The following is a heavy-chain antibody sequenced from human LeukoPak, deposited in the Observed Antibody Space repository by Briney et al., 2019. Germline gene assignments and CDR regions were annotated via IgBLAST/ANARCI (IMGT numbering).Heavy chain of an antibody. Sequence: GASVKVSCKASGGTFSSYAISWVRQAPGQGLEWMGIINPSGGSTSYAQKFQGRVTMTRDTSTSTVYMELSSLRSEDTAVYYCARDWVCSSTSCPYYGMDVWGQGTTVTVSS. D-gene: IGHD2-2*01. CDR2: INPSGGST. CDR3: ARDWVCSSTSCPYYGMDV. V-gene: IGHV1-46*01. J-gene: IGHJ6*02. CDR1: GGTFSSYA.